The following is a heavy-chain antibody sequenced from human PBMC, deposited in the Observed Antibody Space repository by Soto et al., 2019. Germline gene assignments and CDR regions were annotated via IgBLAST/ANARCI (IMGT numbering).Heavy chain of an antibody. V-gene: IGHV4-30-4*01. Sequence: SETLSLTCTVSGGSISSGDYYWSWIRQPPGKGLEWIGYIYYSGSTYYNPSLKSRVTISIDTSKNQFSLKLSSVTAADTAVYYCASMLLAMVRGVTTTSYLWFDPWGQGTLVTVSS. CDR1: GGSISSGDYY. CDR3: ASMLLAMVRGVTTTSYLWFDP. D-gene: IGHD3-10*01. CDR2: IYYSGST. J-gene: IGHJ5*02.